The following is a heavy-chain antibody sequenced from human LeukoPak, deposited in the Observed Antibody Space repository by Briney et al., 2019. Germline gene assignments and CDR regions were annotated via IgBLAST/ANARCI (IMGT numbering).Heavy chain of an antibody. CDR3: ASQASYYDSRGYFQH. V-gene: IGHV4-31*03. CDR2: MYYSGIT. J-gene: IGHJ1*01. Sequence: PSQTLSLTCTVSGDSINSGGYYWSWIRQHPGKGLEWIGYMYYSGITYYNPSLRSRVTISLDTSKNQFSLKLSSVTAADTAVYYCASQASYYDSRGYFQHWGQGTLVTVSS. CDR1: GDSINSGGYY. D-gene: IGHD3-22*01.